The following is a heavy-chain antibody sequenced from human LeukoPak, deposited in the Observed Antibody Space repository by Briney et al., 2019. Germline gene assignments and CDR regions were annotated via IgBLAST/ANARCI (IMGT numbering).Heavy chain of an antibody. CDR2: IYYSGST. CDR1: GGSISSSSYY. D-gene: IGHD1-26*01. V-gene: IGHV4-39*07. J-gene: IGHJ4*02. CDR3: ARSELEVGATRTYFDY. Sequence: SETLSLTCTVSGGSISSSSYYWGWIRQPPGKGLEWIGSIYYSGSTYYNPSLKSRVTISVDTSKNQFSLKLSSVTAADTAVYYCARSELEVGATRTYFDYWGQGTLVTVSS.